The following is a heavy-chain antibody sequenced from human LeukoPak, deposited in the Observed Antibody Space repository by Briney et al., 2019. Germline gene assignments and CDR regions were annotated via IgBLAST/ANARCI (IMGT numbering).Heavy chain of an antibody. CDR3: ARPGYCSSTSCYRPYYYYGMDV. J-gene: IGHJ6*02. V-gene: IGHV3-21*01. CDR1: GFTFSNYG. CDR2: ISGGRSYT. D-gene: IGHD2-2*01. Sequence: GGSLRLSCAASGFTFSNYGFNWVRQAPGKGLEWVSSISGGRSYTYYGDSAKGRFTISRDNSKNTLYLQMNSLRAEDTAVYYCARPGYCSSTSCYRPYYYYGMDVWGQGTTVTVSS.